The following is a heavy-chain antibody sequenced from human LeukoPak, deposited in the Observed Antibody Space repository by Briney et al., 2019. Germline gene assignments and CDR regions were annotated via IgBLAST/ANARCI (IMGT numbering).Heavy chain of an antibody. Sequence: PSETLSLTCLVSGGSISNNYWSWIRQPTGKGLEWIGYIYYTGSTSYNPHLKSRVSISVDTSKNQFSLRLTSVTAADTAVYYCAKYRPSGSVWVGFDIWGQGAMVTVSS. CDR1: GGSISNNY. CDR3: AKYRPSGSVWVGFDI. J-gene: IGHJ3*02. V-gene: IGHV4-59*08. D-gene: IGHD3-16*01. CDR2: IYYTGST.